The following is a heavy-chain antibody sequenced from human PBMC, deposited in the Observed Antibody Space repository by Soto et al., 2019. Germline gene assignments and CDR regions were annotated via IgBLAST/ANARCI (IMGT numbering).Heavy chain of an antibody. Sequence: ASVKVSCKASGYTFTGYYMHWVRQAPGQGLEWMGWINPNSGGTNYAQKFQGRVTMTRDTSISTAYMELSRLRSDDTAVYYCARALNWGGSGGAFDIWGQGTMVTVSS. V-gene: IGHV1-2*02. CDR2: INPNSGGT. D-gene: IGHD7-27*01. J-gene: IGHJ3*02. CDR1: GYTFTGYY. CDR3: ARALNWGGSGGAFDI.